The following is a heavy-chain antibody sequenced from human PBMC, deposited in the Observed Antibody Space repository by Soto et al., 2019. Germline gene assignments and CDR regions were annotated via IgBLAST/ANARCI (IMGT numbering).Heavy chain of an antibody. CDR2: IFSNDDK. V-gene: IGHV2-26*01. CDR1: GFSRSNARMG. CDR3: ARIQNEWLRGDAFDI. J-gene: IGHJ3*02. Sequence: QVTLKESGPVLVKPTETLTLTFTGSGFSRSNARMGLSWLRQPQGKALEWLAHIFSNDDKPYSTSLKSRLTITQDTSKSHVVLTMTNMDTVDTATYYCARIQNEWLRGDAFDIWGQGTMVTVSS. D-gene: IGHD5-12*01.